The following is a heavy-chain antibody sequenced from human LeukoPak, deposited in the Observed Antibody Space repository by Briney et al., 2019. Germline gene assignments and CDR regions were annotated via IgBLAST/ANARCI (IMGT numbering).Heavy chain of an antibody. CDR3: ARGRGSSSF. D-gene: IGHD6-6*01. CDR1: GGSLSGYY. CDR2: INHSGST. J-gene: IGHJ4*02. Sequence: NPSETLSLTCAVYGGSLSGYYWSWIRQPPGKGLEWIGEINHSGSTNYNPSLKSRVTISVDTSKNQFSLKLSSVTAADTAVYYCARGRGSSSFWGQGTLVTVSS. V-gene: IGHV4-34*01.